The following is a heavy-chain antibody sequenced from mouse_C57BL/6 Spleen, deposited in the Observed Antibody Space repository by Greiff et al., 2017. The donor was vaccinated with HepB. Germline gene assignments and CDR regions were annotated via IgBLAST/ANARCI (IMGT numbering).Heavy chain of an antibody. D-gene: IGHD2-4*01. Sequence: VQLQQPGAELVKPGASVKMSCKASGYTFTSYWITWVKQRPGQGLEWIGDIYPGSGSTNYNEKFKSKATLTVDTSTSTAYMQLSSLTSEDSAVYYCASLYDYEESAMDYWGQGTSVTVSS. V-gene: IGHV1-55*01. CDR3: ASLYDYEESAMDY. CDR1: GYTFTSYW. CDR2: IYPGSGST. J-gene: IGHJ4*01.